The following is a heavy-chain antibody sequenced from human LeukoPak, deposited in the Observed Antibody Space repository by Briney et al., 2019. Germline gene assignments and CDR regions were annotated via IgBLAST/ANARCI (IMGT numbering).Heavy chain of an antibody. CDR2: IRYGGSHK. D-gene: IGHD3-10*02. CDR1: GFTFSSSG. CDR3: AELGITMIGGV. Sequence: GGSLRLSCAASGFTFSSSGMHWARQAPGKGLEWVAFIRYGGSHKYYADSVKGRFTISRDNSKNTLFLQMNSLRAEDTAVYYCAELGITMIGGVWGKGTTVTISS. J-gene: IGHJ6*04. V-gene: IGHV3-30*02.